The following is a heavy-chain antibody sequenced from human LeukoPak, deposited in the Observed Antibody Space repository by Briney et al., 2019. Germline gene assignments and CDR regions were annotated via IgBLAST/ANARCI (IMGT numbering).Heavy chain of an antibody. CDR3: AMRTLGYCSGGSCYEVDAFDI. D-gene: IGHD2-15*01. Sequence: GGSLRLSCAASGFTVSSNYMSWVRQAPGKGLEWVSVIYSGGSTYYADSVKGRFTISRDNSKNTLYLQMNSLRAEDTAVYYCAMRTLGYCSGGSCYEVDAFDIWGQGTMVTVSS. V-gene: IGHV3-53*01. CDR1: GFTVSSNY. CDR2: IYSGGST. J-gene: IGHJ3*02.